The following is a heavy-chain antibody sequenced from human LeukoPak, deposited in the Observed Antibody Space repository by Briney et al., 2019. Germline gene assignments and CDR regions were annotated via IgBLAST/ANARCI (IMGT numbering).Heavy chain of an antibody. CDR2: MNPNTGHT. CDR1: GYTFTNFD. Sequence: ASVKVSCKASGYTFTNFDINWVRQAPGQGLEWLGWMNPNTGHTGFAQKFQGRVTMTRDTSISTAFLDLNTLTSDDTAVYYCARGNQGYGDYGLDYWGQGTLVTVSS. CDR3: ARGNQGYGDYGLDY. J-gene: IGHJ4*02. V-gene: IGHV1-8*01. D-gene: IGHD4-17*01.